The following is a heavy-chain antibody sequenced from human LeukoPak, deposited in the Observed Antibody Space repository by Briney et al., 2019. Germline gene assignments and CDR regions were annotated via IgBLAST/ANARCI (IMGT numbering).Heavy chain of an antibody. CDR1: GGSFSSYY. CDR3: ARGLLGISGS. V-gene: IGHV4-34*01. CDR2: INHSGST. J-gene: IGHJ4*02. Sequence: PSETLSLTCAVYGGSFSSYYWSWIRQPPGKGLEWIGEINHSGSTIYNPSLKSRVTISVDTSKNQFSLKLSSVTAADTAVYYCARGLLGISGSWGQGTLVTVSS. D-gene: IGHD3-10*01.